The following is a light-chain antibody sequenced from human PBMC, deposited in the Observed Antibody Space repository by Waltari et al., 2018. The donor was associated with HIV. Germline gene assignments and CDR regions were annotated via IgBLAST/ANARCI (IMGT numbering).Light chain of an antibody. Sequence: QSALTQPASVSGSPGQSITISCTGTSSDVGGYNYVSWYQQHPGKAPKLMIYDVSNRPSGVSNLFSGSKSGNTASLTISGLQAEDEADYYCSSYTSSSTPVVFGTGTKVTVL. J-gene: IGLJ1*01. CDR1: SSDVGGYNY. V-gene: IGLV2-14*03. CDR3: SSYTSSSTPVV. CDR2: DVS.